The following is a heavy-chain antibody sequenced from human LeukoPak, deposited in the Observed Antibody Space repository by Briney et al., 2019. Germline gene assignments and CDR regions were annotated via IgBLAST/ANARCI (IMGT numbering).Heavy chain of an antibody. CDR1: GYMFSDYA. CDR3: ARARWTSTVTTYYLDY. Sequence: ASVKVSCKASGYMFSDYAIQWVRQAPGQGLEWMRWINAGNGKTKYSQKFQGRVTITKETSASAAYVELSGLRSEDTAVYYCARARWTSTVTTYYLDYWGQGTLVTVSS. J-gene: IGHJ4*02. CDR2: INAGNGKT. D-gene: IGHD4-17*01. V-gene: IGHV1-3*01.